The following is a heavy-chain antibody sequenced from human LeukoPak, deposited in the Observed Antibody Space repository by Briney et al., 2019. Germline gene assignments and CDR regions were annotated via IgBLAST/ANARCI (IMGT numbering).Heavy chain of an antibody. V-gene: IGHV3-7*01. J-gene: IGHJ4*02. Sequence: TGGSLRLSCAASGFTFSSFSMTWVRQAPGKGLEWVARIKEDGGEQKYVDSVKGRFTISRDNAKNSLYLQMNSLRAEATAMYYCARIRSWGYFDYWGQGALVTVSS. CDR2: IKEDGGEQ. CDR3: ARIRSWGYFDY. CDR1: GFTFSSFS. D-gene: IGHD3-16*01.